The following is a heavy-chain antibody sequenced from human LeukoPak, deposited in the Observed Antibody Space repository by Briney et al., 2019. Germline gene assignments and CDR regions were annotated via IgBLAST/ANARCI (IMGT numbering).Heavy chain of an antibody. D-gene: IGHD5-12*01. CDR3: ARGYDLADAFDI. V-gene: IGHV4-34*09. CDR2: INHSGST. Sequence: SETLSLTCAVYGGSFSGYYWSWIRQPPGKGLEWIGEINHSGSTNYNPSLKSRVTISVDTSKNQFSLKLSSVTAADTAVYYCARGYDLADAFDIWGQGTMVTVSS. CDR1: GGSFSGYY. J-gene: IGHJ3*02.